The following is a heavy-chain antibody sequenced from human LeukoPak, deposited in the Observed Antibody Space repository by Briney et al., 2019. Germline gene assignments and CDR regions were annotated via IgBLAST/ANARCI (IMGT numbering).Heavy chain of an antibody. CDR2: ISWNGNYT. D-gene: IGHD3-16*02. Sequence: GGSLRLSCAASGFTFDDYAIHWVRQAPGKGLEWVSLISWNGNYTYYADSVKGRFTISRDNSKNSLYLQMNSLRAEDTALYYCAKGRYWYFDLWGRGTLVIVSS. CDR3: AKGRYWYFDL. J-gene: IGHJ2*01. CDR1: GFTFDDYA. V-gene: IGHV3-43D*03.